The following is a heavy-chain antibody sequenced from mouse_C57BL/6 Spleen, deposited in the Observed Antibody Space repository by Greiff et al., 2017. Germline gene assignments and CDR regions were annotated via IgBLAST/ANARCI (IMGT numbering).Heavy chain of an antibody. J-gene: IGHJ4*01. D-gene: IGHD1-1*01. V-gene: IGHV1-58*01. Sequence: VHVKQSGAELVRPGSSVKMSCKTSGYTFTNYGINWVKQRPGQGLEWIGYIYIGNGYTAYNEKFKGKATLTSDTSSITAYLQLSSLTLEDSAIEFCARYYGSSYDAMDYWGQGTSVTVSS. CDR1: GYTFTNYG. CDR3: ARYYGSSYDAMDY. CDR2: IYIGNGYT.